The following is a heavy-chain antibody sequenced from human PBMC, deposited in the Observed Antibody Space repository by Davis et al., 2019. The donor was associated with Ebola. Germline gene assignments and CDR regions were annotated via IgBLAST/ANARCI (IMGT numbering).Heavy chain of an antibody. Sequence: GESLKISCVVSGFTFANYWMTWVRQAPGPGLEWVSSLSGSGARTYSADSVKGRFTISRDNAKNSLFLQMNGLTVDDTAVYYCVRGAGWLLDYWGQGTLVTVSS. CDR2: LSGSGART. CDR3: VRGAGWLLDY. D-gene: IGHD5-12*01. CDR1: GFTFANYW. J-gene: IGHJ4*02. V-gene: IGHV3-23*01.